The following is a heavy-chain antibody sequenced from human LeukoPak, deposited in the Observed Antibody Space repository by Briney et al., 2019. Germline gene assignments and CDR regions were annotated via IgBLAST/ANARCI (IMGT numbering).Heavy chain of an antibody. CDR2: ISYDGSNK. D-gene: IGHD3-22*01. V-gene: IGHV3-30*18. CDR1: GFTFSSYG. Sequence: GRSLRLSCAASGFTFSSYGMHWVRQAPGKGLEWVSVISYDGSNKYYADSVKGRFTISRDNSKNTLYLQMNSLRAEDTAVYYCAKARMRFNYDYYFDYWGQGTLVTVSS. J-gene: IGHJ4*02. CDR3: AKARMRFNYDYYFDY.